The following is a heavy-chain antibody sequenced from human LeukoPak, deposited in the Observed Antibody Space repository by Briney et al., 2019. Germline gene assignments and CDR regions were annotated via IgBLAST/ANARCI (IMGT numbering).Heavy chain of an antibody. CDR3: ARGRVRGGKGYYYGMDV. CDR1: GGSISNVGYY. CDR2: IYYSGST. J-gene: IGHJ6*02. V-gene: IGHV4-39*01. D-gene: IGHD3-10*01. Sequence: SETLSLTCTVSGGSISNVGYYWAWIRQPPGKGLEWIGNIYYSGSTNYNPSLKSRLTISVDTSKNQFSLKLSSVTAADTAVYYCARGRVRGGKGYYYGMDVWGQGTTVTVSS.